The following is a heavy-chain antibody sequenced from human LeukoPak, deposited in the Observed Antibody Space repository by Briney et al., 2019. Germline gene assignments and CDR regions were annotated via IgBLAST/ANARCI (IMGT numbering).Heavy chain of an antibody. D-gene: IGHD3-22*01. J-gene: IGHJ3*02. CDR2: IYTSGST. V-gene: IGHV4-61*02. CDR3: ARGEGSGYFFVAFDI. Sequence: SETLSLTCTVSGGSISSGSYYWSWIRQPAGTGLEWIGRIYTSGSTNYNPSLKSRVTISVDTSKDQFSLKLSSVTAADTAVYYCARGEGSGYFFVAFDIWGQGTMVTVSS. CDR1: GGSISSGSYY.